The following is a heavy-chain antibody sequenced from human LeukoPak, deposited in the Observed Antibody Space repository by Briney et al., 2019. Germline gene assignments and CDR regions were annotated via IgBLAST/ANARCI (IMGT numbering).Heavy chain of an antibody. V-gene: IGHV3-23*01. J-gene: IGHJ4*02. CDR2: ISGSGGST. D-gene: IGHD6-19*01. CDR1: GFTFSSYA. CDR3: AKSRYSSGWSSYYFDY. Sequence: PGGSLRLSCAASGFTFSSYAMSWVRQAPGKGLEWVSAISGSGGSTYYADSVKGRFTISRDNSKNTLYLQMNSLRAEDTAVYYCAKSRYSSGWSSYYFDYWGQGTLVTVSS.